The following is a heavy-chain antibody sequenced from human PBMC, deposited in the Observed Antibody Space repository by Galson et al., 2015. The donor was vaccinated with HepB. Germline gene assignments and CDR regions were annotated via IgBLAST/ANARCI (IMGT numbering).Heavy chain of an antibody. J-gene: IGHJ3*02. V-gene: IGHV3-30*18. CDR2: ISYDGGNK. CDR1: GFTFSNYG. D-gene: IGHD3-10*01. Sequence: LRLSCAASGFTFSNYGMHWVRQAPGKGLEWVALISYDGGNKYYADSVKGRFTISRDNSKNTLYLQVNSLRAEDTALYYCAKVLRYYADAFDIWGQGTMVTVSS. CDR3: AKVLRYYADAFDI.